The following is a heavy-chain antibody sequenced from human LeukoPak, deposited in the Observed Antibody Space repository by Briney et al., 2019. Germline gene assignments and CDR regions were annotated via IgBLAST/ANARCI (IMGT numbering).Heavy chain of an antibody. CDR1: GFTFSGYT. CDR3: ARDSKTGLYYRRYHYMDV. CDR2: ISHDSSTI. Sequence: PGGSLRLSCEASGFTFSGYTMHWVRQAPGKWPEWVTVISHDSSTIYYADSVQGRLTISRDNSKNTLYLQMNSLRAEDTAVYYCARDSKTGLYYRRYHYMDVWGKGTTATVSS. J-gene: IGHJ6*03. D-gene: IGHD3-22*01. V-gene: IGHV3-30*04.